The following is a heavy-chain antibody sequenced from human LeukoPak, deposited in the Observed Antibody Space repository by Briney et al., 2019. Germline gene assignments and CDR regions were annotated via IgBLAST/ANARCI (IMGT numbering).Heavy chain of an antibody. Sequence: RGSPRLSRAASGFTFSDYYMSWIRQAPGKGLEWVSYISSSGSTIYYADSVKGRFTISRDNAKNSLYLQMNSLRAEDTAVYYCARSPDYCGGDCYPDYYYYYMDVWGKGTTVTVSS. CDR2: ISSSGSTI. J-gene: IGHJ6*03. CDR3: ARSPDYCGGDCYPDYYYYYMDV. V-gene: IGHV3-11*04. CDR1: GFTFSDYY. D-gene: IGHD2-21*02.